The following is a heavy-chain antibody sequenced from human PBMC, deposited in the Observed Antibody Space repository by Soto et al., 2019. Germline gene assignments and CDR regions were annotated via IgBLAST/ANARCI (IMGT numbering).Heavy chain of an antibody. CDR1: GFIFRDHG. J-gene: IGHJ6*02. V-gene: IGHV3-33*01. Sequence: GGSLRLSCAASGFIFRDHGMHWVRQAPGKGLEWVAVIWYDGSNKYYADSVKGRFTISRDNSKNTLFLQMNSLRDKDTAVYYCARAPETKVTRPRGGMDVWGQGTTVTVSS. CDR3: ARAPETKVTRPRGGMDV. D-gene: IGHD4-17*01. CDR2: IWYDGSNK.